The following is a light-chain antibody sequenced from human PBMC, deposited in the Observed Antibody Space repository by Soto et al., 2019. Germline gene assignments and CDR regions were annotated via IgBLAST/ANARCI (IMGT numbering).Light chain of an antibody. J-gene: IGKJ1*01. CDR3: QQYNSYWRT. CDR1: QTISNW. Sequence: DIQMTQSPSTLSASVGDRVTITCRASQTISNWLAWYQQKPGKAPKLLIYDASSLESGVPSRFSGSGPGTEFTLTISSLQPDDFATYYCQQYNSYWRTFGQGTKVDIK. CDR2: DAS. V-gene: IGKV1-5*01.